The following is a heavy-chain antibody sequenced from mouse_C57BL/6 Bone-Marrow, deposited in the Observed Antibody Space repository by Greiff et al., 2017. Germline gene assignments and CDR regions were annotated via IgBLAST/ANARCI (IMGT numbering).Heavy chain of an antibody. D-gene: IGHD2-4*01. V-gene: IGHV1-18*01. CDR1: GYTFTDYN. CDR2: INPNNGGT. Sequence: EVKLVESGPELVKPGASVKIPCKASGYTFTDYNMDWVKQSHGKSLEWIGDINPNNGGTIYNQKFKGKATLTVDKSSSTAYMELRSLTSEDTAVYYCARGALRRRRLYAMDYWGQGTSVTVSS. CDR3: ARGALRRRRLYAMDY. J-gene: IGHJ4*01.